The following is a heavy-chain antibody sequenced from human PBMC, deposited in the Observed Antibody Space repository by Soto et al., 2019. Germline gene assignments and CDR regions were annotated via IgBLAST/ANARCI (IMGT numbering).Heavy chain of an antibody. Sequence: EVQLVETGGGLIQPGGSLRLSCAASGFTVSSHYMSWVRQAPGKGLEWVSVIYSGGSTYYADSVKGRFTISRDNSKNTLYLQMNSLRSEDTAVYYCARRHWFDPWGQGTLVTVSS. V-gene: IGHV3-53*02. CDR3: ARRHWFDP. CDR1: GFTVSSHY. J-gene: IGHJ5*02. CDR2: IYSGGST.